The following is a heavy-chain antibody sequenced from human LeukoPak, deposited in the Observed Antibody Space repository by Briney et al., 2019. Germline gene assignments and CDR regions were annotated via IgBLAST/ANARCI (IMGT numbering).Heavy chain of an antibody. CDR1: GFNFDTYA. D-gene: IGHD2-21*02. J-gene: IGHJ4*02. V-gene: IGHV3-23*01. Sequence: GGSLRLSCAASGFNFDTYAMNWVRQAPGKGLEWVSGISDTGRRTYYTDSVKGRFTISRGNSKNTLHLQMNSLRAEDTALYFCAKDHDNTDYYYYFDSWGQGTLVTVSS. CDR3: AKDHDNTDYYYYFDS. CDR2: ISDTGRRT.